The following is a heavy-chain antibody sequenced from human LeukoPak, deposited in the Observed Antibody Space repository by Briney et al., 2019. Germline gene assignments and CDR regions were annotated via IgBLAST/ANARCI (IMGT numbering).Heavy chain of an antibody. V-gene: IGHV4-31*03. CDR1: GASIDTRDYY. J-gene: IGHJ5*01. CDR3: ARTQGSHWIDS. Sequence: PSETLSLTCSASGASIDTRDYYWSWLRQHPVKGLEWIGYISYRGASYNNPSLKSRLTLSIDTSRNQFSLRLTSVTSADTAVYYCARTQGSHWIDSWGQGALVLVSS. CDR2: ISYRGAS.